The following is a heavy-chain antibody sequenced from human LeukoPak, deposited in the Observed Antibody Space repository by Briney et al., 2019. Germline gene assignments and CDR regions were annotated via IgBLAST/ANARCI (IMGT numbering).Heavy chain of an antibody. CDR1: GFTFSSYS. V-gene: IGHV3-48*02. D-gene: IGHD6-13*01. J-gene: IGHJ5*02. CDR3: ARDWRSSSWYRGPNWFDP. Sequence: GGSLRLSCAASGFTFSSYSMNWVRQAPGKGLEWVSYISSSSTIYYADSVKGRFTISRDNAKNSLYLQMNSLRDEDTAVYYCARDWRSSSWYRGPNWFDPWGQGTLVTVSS. CDR2: ISSSSTI.